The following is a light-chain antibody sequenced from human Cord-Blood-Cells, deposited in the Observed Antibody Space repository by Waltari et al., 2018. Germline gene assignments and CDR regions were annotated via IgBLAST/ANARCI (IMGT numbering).Light chain of an antibody. CDR2: WAS. CDR3: QQYYSTWT. J-gene: IGKJ1*01. V-gene: IGKV4-1*01. Sequence: DIVMTQSPDSLAVSLGERATINCKSSQSVLYSYNNKNYLGWYQQKPGKPPKLLIYWASTRESGVPDRFSGSGSGTDFTLTISSLQAEDVAVYYCQQYYSTWTFGQGTKVEIK. CDR1: QSVLYSYNNKNY.